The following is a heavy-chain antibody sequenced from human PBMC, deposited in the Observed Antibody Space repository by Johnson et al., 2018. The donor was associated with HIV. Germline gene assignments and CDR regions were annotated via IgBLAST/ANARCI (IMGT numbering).Heavy chain of an antibody. V-gene: IGHV3-15*01. J-gene: IGHJ3*02. CDR3: TTYATMITMYVEIKGGAFDI. D-gene: IGHD3-16*01. Sequence: VQLVESGGGLIQPGGSLRLSCAASGFTFSHAWMTWVRQAPGKGLEWIGRVKSKTDGGTTEYAEPVKGRFTISRADSKNTLYLQMNSLTTEDTAVYYCTTYATMITMYVEIKGGAFDIWGQGTMVTVSS. CDR2: VKSKTDGGTT. CDR1: GFTFSHAW.